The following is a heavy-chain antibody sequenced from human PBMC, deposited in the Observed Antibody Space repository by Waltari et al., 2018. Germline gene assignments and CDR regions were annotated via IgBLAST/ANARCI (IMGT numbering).Heavy chain of an antibody. Sequence: EVQLLESGGGLVQPGGSLRLSCVASGFTFNGFSMNWVRQAPGKGREWVSGMGGSCDRINYADSLKGRFTVSRDNSKNTLYLQMNSLRAEDTALYYCARGVNVAHPYHFDYWGQGILVTVSS. CDR2: MGGSCDRI. J-gene: IGHJ4*02. D-gene: IGHD5-12*01. CDR3: ARGVNVAHPYHFDY. CDR1: GFTFNGFS. V-gene: IGHV3-23*01.